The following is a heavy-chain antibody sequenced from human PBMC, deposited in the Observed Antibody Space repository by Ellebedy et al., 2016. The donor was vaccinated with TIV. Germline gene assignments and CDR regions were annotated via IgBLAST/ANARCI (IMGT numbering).Heavy chain of an antibody. Sequence: MPSETLSLTCAVYGGSFNDYYWTWIRQPPGKGLEWIGEINHSGSTNYNPSLKSQVTIAVDTSKSWFSLKLSSVTAADTAVYYCTKALGDTRYFDLWGRGTLVTVSS. V-gene: IGHV4-34*01. CDR2: INHSGST. CDR3: TKALGDTRYFDL. J-gene: IGHJ2*01. D-gene: IGHD3-16*01. CDR1: GGSFNDYY.